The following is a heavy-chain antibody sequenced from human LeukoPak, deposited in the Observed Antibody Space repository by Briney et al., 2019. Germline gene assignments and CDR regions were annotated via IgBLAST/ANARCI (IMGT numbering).Heavy chain of an antibody. CDR2: INPNSGGT. V-gene: IGHV1-2*06. CDR1: TYTFTGYY. Sequence: ASVNVSCKASTYTFTGYYIHWVRQSPGQGLEWMGRINPNSGGTNSAQKFQGRVTMTRDTSISTAYMELSRLRSDDTAVYYCARDFEGTLDIWGQRTMVTVSS. D-gene: IGHD3-9*01. CDR3: ARDFEGTLDI. J-gene: IGHJ3*02.